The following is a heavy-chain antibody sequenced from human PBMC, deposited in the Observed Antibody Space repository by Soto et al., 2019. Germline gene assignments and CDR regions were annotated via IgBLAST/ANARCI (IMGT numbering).Heavy chain of an antibody. Sequence: PGGSLRLSCAASGFTFTTYAMSWVRQAPGKGLEWVSAISGSGGSTYYADSVKGRFTISRDNSKNTLYLQMNSLRAEDTAVYYCARDRGPSSGYYPYWFDPWGQGTLVTVSS. CDR2: ISGSGGST. CDR3: ARDRGPSSGYYPYWFDP. J-gene: IGHJ5*02. D-gene: IGHD3-22*01. CDR1: GFTFTTYA. V-gene: IGHV3-23*01.